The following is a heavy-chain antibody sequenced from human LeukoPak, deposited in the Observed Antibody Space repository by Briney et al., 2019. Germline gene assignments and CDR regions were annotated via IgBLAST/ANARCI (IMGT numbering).Heavy chain of an antibody. J-gene: IGHJ4*02. CDR1: DYTFTNYY. CDR2: INPNTGGT. Sequence: GASVKVSCRTSDYTFTNYYMHWVRQAPGQGLEWMGRINPNTGGTNYAQKFQGRVTVTTDTSVTTSYMEVNSLESDDTAVYYCAKGDNTGRRFFDYWGQGTVVTVSS. CDR3: AKGDNTGRRFFDY. V-gene: IGHV1-2*06. D-gene: IGHD1-1*01.